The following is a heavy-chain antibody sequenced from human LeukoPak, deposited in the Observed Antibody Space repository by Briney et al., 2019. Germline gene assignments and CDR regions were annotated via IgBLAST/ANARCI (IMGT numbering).Heavy chain of an antibody. CDR1: GGSISTYY. Sequence: SETLSLTCTVSGGSISTYYWSWFRQPPGKGLEWIGYIYYSGYTNYIPSLKSRVTISLDTSKNQFSLSLSSVTAADTAVYYCARGNLVATLYFDYWGQGALVTVSS. CDR2: IYYSGYT. V-gene: IGHV4-59*01. J-gene: IGHJ4*02. CDR3: ARGNLVATLYFDY. D-gene: IGHD5-12*01.